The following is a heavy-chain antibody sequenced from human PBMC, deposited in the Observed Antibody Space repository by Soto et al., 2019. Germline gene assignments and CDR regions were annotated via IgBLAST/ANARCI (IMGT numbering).Heavy chain of an antibody. V-gene: IGHV4-39*01. CDR1: GGSVTNGSYY. CDR2: VYYRGRS. CDR3: VSQRTTVLTQAYFDY. Sequence: SETLSLTCPVSGGSVTNGSYYWGWIRQSPGKGLEWIGSVYYRGRSYSKSSVKSRVTISVDTSKNQFSLNFNSVTASDTALYYCVSQRTTVLTQAYFDYWGPGALVTVS. J-gene: IGHJ4*02. D-gene: IGHD4-17*01.